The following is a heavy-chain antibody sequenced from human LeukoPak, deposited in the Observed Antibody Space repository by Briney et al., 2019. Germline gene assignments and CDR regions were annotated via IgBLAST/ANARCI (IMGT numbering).Heavy chain of an antibody. CDR1: GFTFDDYA. V-gene: IGHV3-9*01. CDR2: ISWNSGGI. D-gene: IGHD2-8*01. CDR3: AKDSCTNGICSRTFDY. Sequence: GGSLRLSCAASGFTFDDYAMHWVRQAPGKGLEWVSGISWNSGGIGYADSVKGRFTISRDNAKNSLYLQMNSLRAEDTALYYCAKDSCTNGICSRTFDYWGQGTLVTVSS. J-gene: IGHJ4*02.